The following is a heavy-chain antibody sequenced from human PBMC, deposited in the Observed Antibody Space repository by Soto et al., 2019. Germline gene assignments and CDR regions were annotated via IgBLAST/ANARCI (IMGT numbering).Heavy chain of an antibody. Sequence: GGSLRLSCAASGFTFSSYGMHWVRQAPGKGLEWVAVIWYDGSNKYYADSVKGRFTISRDNSKNTLYLQMNSLRAEDTAVYYCAREQSITIFASQRGTTWFDPWGQGTLVTVSS. D-gene: IGHD3-3*01. CDR3: AREQSITIFASQRGTTWFDP. V-gene: IGHV3-33*01. CDR1: GFTFSSYG. CDR2: IWYDGSNK. J-gene: IGHJ5*02.